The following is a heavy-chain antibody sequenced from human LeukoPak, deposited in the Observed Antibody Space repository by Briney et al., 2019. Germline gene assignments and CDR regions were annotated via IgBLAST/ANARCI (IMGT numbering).Heavy chain of an antibody. CDR2: ISGSGGST. Sequence: GGSLRLSCAASGFTFSDYYMSWVRQAPGKGLEWVSAISGSGGSTYYADSVKGRFTISRDNSKNTLYLQMNSLRAEDTAVYYCAKEVSGIPAYNWFDPWGQGTLVTVSS. V-gene: IGHV3-23*01. D-gene: IGHD2-21*01. CDR1: GFTFSDYY. CDR3: AKEVSGIPAYNWFDP. J-gene: IGHJ5*02.